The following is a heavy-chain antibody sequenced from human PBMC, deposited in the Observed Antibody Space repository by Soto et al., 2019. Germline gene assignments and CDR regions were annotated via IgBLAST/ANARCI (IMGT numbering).Heavy chain of an antibody. CDR2: IYHSGST. V-gene: IGHV4-30-2*01. CDR3: ASLRRGYSYGFDY. CDR1: GGSISSGGYS. D-gene: IGHD5-18*01. J-gene: IGHJ4*02. Sequence: LSLTCAVSGGSISSGGYSWSWIRQPPGKGLEWIGYIYHSGSTYYNPSLKSRVTISVDRSKNQFSLKLSSVTAADTAVYYCASLRRGYSYGFDYWGQGTLVTVSS.